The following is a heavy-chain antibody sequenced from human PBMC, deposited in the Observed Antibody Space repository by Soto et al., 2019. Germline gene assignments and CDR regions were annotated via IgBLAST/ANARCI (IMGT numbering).Heavy chain of an antibody. V-gene: IGHV1-69*01. CDR3: ARSQGSSTSLEFYYYYYYGMDV. J-gene: IGHJ6*02. CDR2: IIPISETT. Sequence: QVQLVQSGAEVKKPGSSVKVSCKASGGTFSSYAISWVRQAPGQGLEWMGGIIPISETTNYAQKFQGRVTITADESKSAAYMELSSLRSDNTAVYYCARSQGSSTSLEFYYYYYYGMDVWGQGTTVTVSS. CDR1: GGTFSSYA. D-gene: IGHD2-2*01.